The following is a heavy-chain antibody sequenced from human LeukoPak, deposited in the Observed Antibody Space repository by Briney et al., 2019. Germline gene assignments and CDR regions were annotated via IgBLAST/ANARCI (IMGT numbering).Heavy chain of an antibody. J-gene: IGHJ3*02. D-gene: IGHD6-13*01. Sequence: GGSLRLSCAASGFTLSSYGMHWVRQAPGKGLEWVAVISYDGSNKYYADSVKGRFTISRDNSKNTLYPQMNSLRAEDTAVYYCAKLPPFGRAAAGTGAFDIWGQGTMVTVSS. CDR1: GFTLSSYG. CDR2: ISYDGSNK. V-gene: IGHV3-30*18. CDR3: AKLPPFGRAAAGTGAFDI.